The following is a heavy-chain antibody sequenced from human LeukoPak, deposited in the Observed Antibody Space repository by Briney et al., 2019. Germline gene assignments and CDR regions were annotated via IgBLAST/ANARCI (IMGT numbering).Heavy chain of an antibody. D-gene: IGHD6-13*01. CDR3: ARGRIWGISAAGSNFDF. V-gene: IGHV3-48*01. Sequence: GGSLRLSCAASGFTFSSFNINWVRQAPGKGLEWISYISSSSGTTIYYADSVKGRFTVSRDNAKNSLYLQMTSLRAEDTAVYYCARGRIWGISAAGSNFDFWGQGTLVTVSS. CDR1: GFTFSSFN. J-gene: IGHJ4*02. CDR2: ISSSSGTTI.